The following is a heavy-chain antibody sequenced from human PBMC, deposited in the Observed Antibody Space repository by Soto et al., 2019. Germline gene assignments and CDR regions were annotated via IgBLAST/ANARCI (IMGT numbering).Heavy chain of an antibody. V-gene: IGHV4-31*03. D-gene: IGHD1-7*01. CDR3: AREVLAIGGTTNY. J-gene: IGHJ4*02. CDR1: GGSISSGGYY. Sequence: SETLSLTCTVSGGSISSGGYYWSWIRQHLGKGLEWIGYIYYSGSTYYNPSLKSRVTISVDTSKNQFSLKLSSVTAADTAVYYCAREVLAIGGTTNYWGQGTLVTVS. CDR2: IYYSGST.